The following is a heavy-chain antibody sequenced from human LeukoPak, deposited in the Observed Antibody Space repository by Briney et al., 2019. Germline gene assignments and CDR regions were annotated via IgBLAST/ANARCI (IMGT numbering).Heavy chain of an antibody. Sequence: ASVKVSCKASGYTFTSYDINWVRQATGQGLEWMGWMNPNSGNTGYAQKFQGRVTMTRNTSISTAYMELSSPRSEDTAVYYCAYSRYYYDSSGPQYYYYGMDVWGQGTTVTVSS. D-gene: IGHD3-22*01. V-gene: IGHV1-8*01. CDR1: GYTFTSYD. J-gene: IGHJ6*02. CDR3: AYSRYYYDSSGPQYYYYGMDV. CDR2: MNPNSGNT.